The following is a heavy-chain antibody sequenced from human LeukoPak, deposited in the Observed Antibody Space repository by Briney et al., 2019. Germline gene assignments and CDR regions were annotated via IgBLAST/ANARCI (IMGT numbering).Heavy chain of an antibody. CDR1: GFSFSKLY. CDR2: IKHDGSEK. J-gene: IGHJ4*02. D-gene: IGHD4-17*01. Sequence: GGSLRLSCAASGFSFSKLYMSWVRQAAGKGLEWLANIKHDGSEKYHVDSVKGRCNISRGNAENSLYLQMNSLGGEDTAVYYCTRDEGATVITYRFDYWGQGTLVTVSS. V-gene: IGHV3-7*03. CDR3: TRDEGATVITYRFDY.